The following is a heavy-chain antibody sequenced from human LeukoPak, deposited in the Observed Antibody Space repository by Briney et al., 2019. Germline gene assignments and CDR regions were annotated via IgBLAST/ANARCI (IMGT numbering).Heavy chain of an antibody. CDR2: INPNSGGT. CDR3: ARAGPELRYCSGGSCYSVWFDP. Sequence: ASVKVSCKASGYTFTGYYMHWVRQAPGQGHEWMGWINPNSGGTNYAQKFQGRVTMTRDTSISTAYMELSRLRSDDTAAYYCARAGPELRYCSGGSCYSVWFDPWGQGTLVTVSS. V-gene: IGHV1-2*02. J-gene: IGHJ5*02. CDR1: GYTFTGYY. D-gene: IGHD2-15*01.